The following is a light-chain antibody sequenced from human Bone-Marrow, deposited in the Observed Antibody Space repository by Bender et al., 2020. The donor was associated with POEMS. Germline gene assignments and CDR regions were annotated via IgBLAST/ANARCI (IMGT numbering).Light chain of an antibody. CDR3: SSAAGGNKFV. Sequence: QSALTQPASVSGSPGQSINISCTGTSSDVGSYDLVSWYQHHPGKAPKLIIYEVTKRPSGISNRFSGSKSGNTASLTVSGLQAEDEADYYCSSAAGGNKFVFGGGTKLTVL. CDR2: EVT. CDR1: SSDVGSYDL. J-gene: IGLJ2*01. V-gene: IGLV2-14*02.